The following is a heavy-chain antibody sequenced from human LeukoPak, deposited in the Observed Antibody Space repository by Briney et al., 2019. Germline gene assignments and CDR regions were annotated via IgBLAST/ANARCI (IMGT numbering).Heavy chain of an antibody. D-gene: IGHD6-6*01. CDR2: ITSSSTTT. Sequence: VGSLRLSCAASGFIFSSYSMNWVRQAPGKGLEWLSSITSSSTTTYYADSVKGRFTISRDNANNSLYLQMNRLRAEDTAVYYCARSTPSSDYWGQGTLVTVSS. J-gene: IGHJ4*02. CDR1: GFIFSSYS. CDR3: ARSTPSSDY. V-gene: IGHV3-48*01.